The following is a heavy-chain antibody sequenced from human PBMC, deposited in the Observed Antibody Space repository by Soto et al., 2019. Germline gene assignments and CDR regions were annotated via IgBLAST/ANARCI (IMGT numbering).Heavy chain of an antibody. CDR2: IYYSGST. D-gene: IGHD2-15*01. V-gene: IGHV4-59*08. CDR3: ARRYGGTFDY. Sequence: QVQLQESGPGLVKPSETLSLTCTVSGGSISSYYWSWIRQPPGKGLEWIGYIYYSGSTNYNPSLQSRVTISVETSKNQLSLKLSSVTAADTAVYYCARRYGGTFDYWGQGTLVTVSS. CDR1: GGSISSYY. J-gene: IGHJ4*02.